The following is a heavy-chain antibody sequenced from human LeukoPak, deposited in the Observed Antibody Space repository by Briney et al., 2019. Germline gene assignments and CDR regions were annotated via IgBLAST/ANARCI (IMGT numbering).Heavy chain of an antibody. CDR1: GYSVTNYW. CDR3: ARNSIEGATQSPFDI. Sequence: GESLKISCKGSGYSVTNYWIGWVRQMPGKGLEWIGIIYPGDSDTRYSPSFQGQVTISADKSISTAYLQWSSLKASDTAMYYCARNSIEGATQSPFDIWGQGTMVTVSS. V-gene: IGHV5-51*01. D-gene: IGHD1-26*01. J-gene: IGHJ3*02. CDR2: IYPGDSDT.